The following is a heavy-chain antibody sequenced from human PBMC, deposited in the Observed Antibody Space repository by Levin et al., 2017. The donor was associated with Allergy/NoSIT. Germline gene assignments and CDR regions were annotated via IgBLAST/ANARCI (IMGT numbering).Heavy chain of an antibody. J-gene: IGHJ6*02. CDR2: ISSSSSYI. CDR1: GFTFSSYS. V-gene: IGHV3-21*01. CDR3: ARAYGDYYYYGMDV. D-gene: IGHD4-17*01. Sequence: NPGGSLRLSCAASGFTFSSYSMNWVRQAPGKGLEWVSSISSSSSYIYYADSVKGRFTISRDNAKNSLYLQMNSLRAEDTAVYYCARAYGDYYYYGMDVWGQGTTVTVSS.